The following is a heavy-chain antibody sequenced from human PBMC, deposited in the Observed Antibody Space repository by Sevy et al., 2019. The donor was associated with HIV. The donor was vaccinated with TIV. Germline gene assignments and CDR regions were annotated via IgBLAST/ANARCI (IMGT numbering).Heavy chain of an antibody. D-gene: IGHD6-13*01. J-gene: IGHJ4*02. CDR3: ARESIGAVGDFDY. CDR1: GGSINNYF. Sequence: SETLSLTCTVSGGSINNYFWSWIRQPPGKGLEWIGYIYYSGSTNYNPSLKSRVTISVDTSKNQLSLKLSSVTAADTAVYYCARESIGAVGDFDYWGQGTQVTVSS. V-gene: IGHV4-59*01. CDR2: IYYSGST.